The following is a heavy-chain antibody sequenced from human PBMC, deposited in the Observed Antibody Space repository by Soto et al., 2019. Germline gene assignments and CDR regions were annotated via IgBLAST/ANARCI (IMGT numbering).Heavy chain of an antibody. J-gene: IGHJ5*01. D-gene: IGHD2-2*01. V-gene: IGHV4-31*03. CDR3: ARDVACPSSRCHSDIWFDS. CDR1: GGSISGGYY. Sequence: SETLSLTCIVSGGSISGGYYWSWVRQFPGKGLEWIGYIYYSGSSYYNPSLKGRVSMSAVSSGHSFSLKLTSVTAADTAVYYCARDVACPSSRCHSDIWFDSWGQGIPVTVSS. CDR2: IYYSGSS.